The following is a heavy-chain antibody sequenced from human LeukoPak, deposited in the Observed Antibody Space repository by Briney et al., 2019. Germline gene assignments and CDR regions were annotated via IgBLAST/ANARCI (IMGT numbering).Heavy chain of an antibody. CDR1: GGSISSFY. CDR2: IYYSGST. CDR3: ARESWLGITGTPGMDAFDI. D-gene: IGHD1-20*01. V-gene: IGHV4-59*01. J-gene: IGHJ3*02. Sequence: PSETLSLTCTVSGGSISSFYWSWIRQPPGKGLEWIGYIYYSGSTNYNPSLKSRVTISVDTSKNQFSLKLSSVTAADTAVYYCARESWLGITGTPGMDAFDIWGQGTMVTVSS.